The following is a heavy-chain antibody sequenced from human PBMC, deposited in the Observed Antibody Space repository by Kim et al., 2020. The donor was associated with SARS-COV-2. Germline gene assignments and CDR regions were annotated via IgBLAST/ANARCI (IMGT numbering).Heavy chain of an antibody. CDR1: GGSISSGGYY. CDR3: ARAVSSGYYSSNAFDY. CDR2: IYYSGST. D-gene: IGHD3-22*01. Sequence: SETLSLTCTVSGGSISSGGYYWSWIRQHPGKGLEWLGYIYYSGSTYYNPSLKRRVTISVDTSKNQFSLKLSSVTAADTAVYYCARAVSSGYYSSNAFDYWGQGTLGTVSS. J-gene: IGHJ4*02. V-gene: IGHV4-31*03.